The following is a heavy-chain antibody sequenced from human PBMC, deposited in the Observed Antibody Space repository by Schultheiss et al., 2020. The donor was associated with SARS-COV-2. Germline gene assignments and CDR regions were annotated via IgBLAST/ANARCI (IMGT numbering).Heavy chain of an antibody. D-gene: IGHD5-24*01. Sequence: SETLSLTCTVSGGSISSYYWSWIRQPPGKGLEWIGEINHSGSTNYNPSLKSRVTISVDTSKNQFSLKLSSVTAADTAVYYCASCGVEMATIRHCDAFDIWGQGTMVTVSS. CDR2: INHSGST. CDR1: GGSISSYY. CDR3: ASCGVEMATIRHCDAFDI. J-gene: IGHJ3*02. V-gene: IGHV4-34*01.